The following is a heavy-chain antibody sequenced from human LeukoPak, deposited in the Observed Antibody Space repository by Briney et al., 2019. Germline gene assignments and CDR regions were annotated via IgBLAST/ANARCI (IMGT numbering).Heavy chain of an antibody. D-gene: IGHD2/OR15-2a*01. J-gene: IGHJ4*02. Sequence: PGGSLRLSCAASGFTFSSYWMSWVRQAPGKGLEWVANIKRDGSDKYYVDSVKGRFTISRDNSKNTLYLQMNSLRAEDTAVYYCARGISDSNDYWGQGTLVTVSS. CDR1: GFTFSSYW. CDR3: ARGISDSNDY. V-gene: IGHV3-7*03. CDR2: IKRDGSDK.